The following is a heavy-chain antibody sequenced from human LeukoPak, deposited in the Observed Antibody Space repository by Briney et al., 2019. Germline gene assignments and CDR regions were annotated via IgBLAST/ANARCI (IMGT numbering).Heavy chain of an antibody. D-gene: IGHD6-13*01. CDR1: GCSISSYY. V-gene: IGHV4-59*01. CDR2: IYYSGST. J-gene: IGHJ6*02. Sequence: SETLSLTCIVSGCSISSYYWSCVRQPPGKGLEWIGYIYYSGSTNYNPSLKSRVTISVDTSKNQFSLKLRSGTANEQPVSYCERSLATGSSHYYYGIDVWGQGTTVTVSS. CDR3: ERSLATGSSHYYYGIDV.